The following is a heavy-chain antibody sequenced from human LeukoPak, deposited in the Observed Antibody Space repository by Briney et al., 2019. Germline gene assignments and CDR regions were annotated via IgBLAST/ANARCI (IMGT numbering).Heavy chain of an antibody. D-gene: IGHD4-17*01. V-gene: IGHV3-15*01. Sequence: AGSLSLSCRASGFXLRNAWISWVRQAPAKGLEWVGRLKSKTDSGATDYAAPVKGRFTISRDDSKNTLYLQMNSLKTEDTAVYYCTHDYGDRGGFDYWGQGTLVTVSS. CDR2: LKSKTDSGAT. CDR3: THDYGDRGGFDY. CDR1: GFXLRNAW. J-gene: IGHJ4*02.